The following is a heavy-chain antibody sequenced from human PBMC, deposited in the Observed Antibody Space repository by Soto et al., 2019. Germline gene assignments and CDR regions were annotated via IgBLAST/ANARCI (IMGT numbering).Heavy chain of an antibody. V-gene: IGHV4-59*01. Sequence: PSETLSLTCTVSGGSISSYYWSWIRQPPGKGLEWIGYIYYSGSTNYNPSLKSRVTISVDTSKNQFSLKLSSVTAADTAVYYCARYQWEGTTPHPNWFGPWGQGTLVTVSS. CDR2: IYYSGST. CDR1: GGSISSYY. CDR3: ARYQWEGTTPHPNWFGP. D-gene: IGHD1-26*01. J-gene: IGHJ5*02.